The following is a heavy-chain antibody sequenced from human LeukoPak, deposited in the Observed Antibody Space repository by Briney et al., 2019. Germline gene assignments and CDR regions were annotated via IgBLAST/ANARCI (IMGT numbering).Heavy chain of an antibody. CDR2: INCDGSNT. V-gene: IGHV3-74*03. CDR1: RCTFSSHW. CDR3: SRFKMWYSADAFDI. J-gene: IGHJ3*02. Sequence: WGALTLSCPASRCTFSSHWMHRVRQAPGKGLVGLSRINCDGSNTTYAHPLNGRFTSSKDNANNTLDLQMNSLRAEYTAADHLSRFKMWYSADAFDIWGQGRMV. D-gene: IGHD2-15*01.